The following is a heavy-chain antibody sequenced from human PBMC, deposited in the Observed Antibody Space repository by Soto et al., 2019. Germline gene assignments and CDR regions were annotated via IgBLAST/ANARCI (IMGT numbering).Heavy chain of an antibody. Sequence: GASVKVSCKASGGTFSSYAISWVRQAPGQGLEWMGGIIPIFGTANYAQKFQGRVTITADESTSTAYMELSSLRSEDTAVYYCARSRGYSYGRYYYYGMDVWGQGTTVTVSS. CDR2: IIPIFGTA. J-gene: IGHJ6*02. CDR1: GGTFSSYA. D-gene: IGHD5-18*01. CDR3: ARSRGYSYGRYYYYGMDV. V-gene: IGHV1-69*13.